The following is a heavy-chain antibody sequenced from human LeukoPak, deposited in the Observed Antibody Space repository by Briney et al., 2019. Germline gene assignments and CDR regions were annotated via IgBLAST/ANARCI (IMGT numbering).Heavy chain of an antibody. CDR2: ISGSGGST. CDR1: GFTFSSYA. J-gene: IGHJ4*02. D-gene: IGHD6-19*01. CDR3: AKLPVAGLYFDY. V-gene: IGHV3-23*01. Sequence: GSLRLSCAASGFTFSSYAMSWVRQAPGKGLEWISAISGSGGSTYYVDSVKGRFTISRDNSKNTLYLQMNSLRVEDTAVYYCAKLPVAGLYFDYWGQETLVTVSS.